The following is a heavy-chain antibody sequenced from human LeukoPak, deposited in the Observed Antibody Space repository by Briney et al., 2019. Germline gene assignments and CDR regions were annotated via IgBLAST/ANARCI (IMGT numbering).Heavy chain of an antibody. Sequence: GGPLRLSCAASGFTFSNYGMSWVRQAPGKGLEWVSAISGNGGSTYYADSVKGRFTISRDNSKNTLDLQMNSLRAEDTAVYYCAKERGSWPTNQLDYWGPGTPVTVSS. CDR1: GFTFSNYG. CDR3: AKERGSWPTNQLDY. V-gene: IGHV3-23*01. CDR2: ISGNGGST. D-gene: IGHD6-13*01. J-gene: IGHJ4*02.